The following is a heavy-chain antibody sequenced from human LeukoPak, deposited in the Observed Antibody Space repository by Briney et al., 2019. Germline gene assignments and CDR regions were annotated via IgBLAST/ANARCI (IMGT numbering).Heavy chain of an antibody. CDR1: GGSISYYY. Sequence: SETLSLTCTVSGGSISYYYWSWIRQSPGKGLEWIGYIYYNGSTNYIPSLKSRVTISVDMSKNQFSLKVTSVTAADTAIYYCARKGGHFDYWGQGTLVTVSS. V-gene: IGHV4-59*01. D-gene: IGHD2-15*01. CDR2: IYYNGST. CDR3: ARKGGHFDY. J-gene: IGHJ4*02.